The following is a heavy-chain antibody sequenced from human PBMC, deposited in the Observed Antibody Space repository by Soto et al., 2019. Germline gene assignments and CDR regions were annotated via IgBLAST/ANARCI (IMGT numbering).Heavy chain of an antibody. CDR3: ARRGTAGYYFDY. D-gene: IGHD2-21*01. Sequence: PGGSLRLSCAASGVTFSTYDLIWVRQAPGKGLDWVAVISYDGSNKYYADSVKGRVTISRDSSKNTLYLEMNSLRAEDTAVYYCARRGTAGYYFDYWGQGTLVTVSS. CDR2: ISYDGSNK. V-gene: IGHV3-30-3*01. J-gene: IGHJ4*02. CDR1: GVTFSTYD.